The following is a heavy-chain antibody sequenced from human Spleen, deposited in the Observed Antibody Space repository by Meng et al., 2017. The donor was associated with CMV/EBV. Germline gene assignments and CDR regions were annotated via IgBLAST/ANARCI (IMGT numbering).Heavy chain of an antibody. CDR1: GFSFSDYY. D-gene: IGHD3-9*01. V-gene: IGHV3-11*04. CDR3: AKINWLLYAFDY. CDR2: ISSGDSPI. J-gene: IGHJ4*02. Sequence: SCAASGFSFSDYYMIWIRQAPGKELEWVSYISSGDSPIYYADSVKGRFTISRDNAKNSLYLQMNSLRAEDTAVYYCAKINWLLYAFDYWGQGTLITVSS.